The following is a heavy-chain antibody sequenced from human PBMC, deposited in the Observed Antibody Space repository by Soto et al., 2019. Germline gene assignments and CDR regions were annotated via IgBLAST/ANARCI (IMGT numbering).Heavy chain of an antibody. V-gene: IGHV3-23*01. CDR2: ISARGGSL. CDR1: GFSFSSYA. D-gene: IGHD5-12*01. CDR3: ANGSIEYSASVDN. J-gene: IGHJ4*02. Sequence: EVQLLESGGGLVQPGGSLRLSCAASGFSFSSYAMVWVRQAPGKGLEWVSVISARGGSLYFADSVKGRFTISRDNSKNVLSLEMNRLRAEDTATYFCANGSIEYSASVDNWGPGTLVVVSS.